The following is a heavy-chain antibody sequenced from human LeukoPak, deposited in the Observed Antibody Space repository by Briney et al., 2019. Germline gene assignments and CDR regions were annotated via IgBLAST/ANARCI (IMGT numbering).Heavy chain of an antibody. CDR3: ARARQATVDFDY. CDR1: GFTFSSYS. CDR2: ISSSSSYI. V-gene: IGHV3-21*01. D-gene: IGHD4-23*01. J-gene: IGHJ4*02. Sequence: GGSLRLSCAASGFTFSSYSMNWVRQAPGKGLEWVSSISSSSSYIYYADSVKGRFTISRDNAKNSLYLQMNSLGAEDTAVYYCARARQATVDFDYWGQGTLVTVSS.